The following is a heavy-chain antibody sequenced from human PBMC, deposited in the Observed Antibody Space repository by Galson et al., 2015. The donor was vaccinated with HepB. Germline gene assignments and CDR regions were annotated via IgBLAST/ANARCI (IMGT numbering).Heavy chain of an antibody. J-gene: IGHJ6*02. Sequence: SLRLSCAASGFTFSSYAMSWVRQAPGKGLEWVPAISGSGGSTYYADSVKGRFTISRDNSKNTLYLQMNSLRAEDTAVYYCAKGIGSPYDILTGYYTNYYYGMDVWGQGTTVTVSS. CDR3: AKGIGSPYDILTGYYTNYYYGMDV. D-gene: IGHD3-9*01. CDR2: ISGSGGST. CDR1: GFTFSSYA. V-gene: IGHV3-23*01.